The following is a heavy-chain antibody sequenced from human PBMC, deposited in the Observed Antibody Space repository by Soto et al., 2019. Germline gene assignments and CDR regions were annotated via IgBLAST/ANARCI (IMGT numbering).Heavy chain of an antibody. Sequence: SVKVSCTDCGYSLTSYAMHWVRQAPGQRLEWMGWINAGNGNTKYSQKFQGRVTITRDTSASTAYMELSSLRSEDTAVYYCARSIVVVTALDYWGQGTLVTVSS. J-gene: IGHJ4*02. D-gene: IGHD2-21*02. CDR1: GYSLTSYA. CDR3: ARSIVVVTALDY. V-gene: IGHV1-3*01. CDR2: INAGNGNT.